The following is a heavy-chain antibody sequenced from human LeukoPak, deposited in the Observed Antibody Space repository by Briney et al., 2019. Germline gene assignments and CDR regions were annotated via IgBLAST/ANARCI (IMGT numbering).Heavy chain of an antibody. V-gene: IGHV3-74*01. CDR2: ISTDGSVT. J-gene: IGHJ4*02. CDR3: ARIGGSGSYSGHYFDH. D-gene: IGHD3-10*01. Sequence: RGGSLRLSCAASGFTFSTYWMHWVRRAPGKGLVWVSRISTDGSVTSYADSVKGRFTISRDNAKNTMYLQMNSLRAEDTAVYYCARIGGSGSYSGHYFDHWGQGTLVTVFS. CDR1: GFTFSTYW.